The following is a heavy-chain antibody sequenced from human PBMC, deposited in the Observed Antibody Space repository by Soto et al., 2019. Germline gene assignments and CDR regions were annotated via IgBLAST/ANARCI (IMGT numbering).Heavy chain of an antibody. CDR1: GSSITSGHY. J-gene: IGHJ2*01. CDR3: AREVRSLDWYFDL. CDR2: VYHSGNT. V-gene: IGHV4-38-2*02. Sequence: SETLSLTCTVSGSSITSGHYWGWIRQPPGKGLEWIGSVYHSGNTYYNPSLKSRVTISLDTSRNQMSLQLSSVTAADTALYYCAREVRSLDWYFDLWGRGTLVTVSS. D-gene: IGHD3-10*01.